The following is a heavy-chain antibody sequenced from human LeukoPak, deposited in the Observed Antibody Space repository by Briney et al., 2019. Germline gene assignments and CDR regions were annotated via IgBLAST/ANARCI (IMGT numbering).Heavy chain of an antibody. Sequence: PGGSLRLSCAASGFTFSNAWMSWVRQAPGRGLEWVGHIKSKTDGGTTDYAAPVKGRFTISRDDSKNTLYLQMNSLKIEDTAVYYCTTGTWIQLWLADFWGQGTLVTVSS. CDR3: TTGTWIQLWLADF. V-gene: IGHV3-15*01. CDR2: IKSKTDGGTT. D-gene: IGHD5-18*01. J-gene: IGHJ4*02. CDR1: GFTFSNAW.